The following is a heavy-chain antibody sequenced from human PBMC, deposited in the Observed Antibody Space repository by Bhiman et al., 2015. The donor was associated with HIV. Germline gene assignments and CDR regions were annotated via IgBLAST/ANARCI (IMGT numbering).Heavy chain of an antibody. V-gene: IGHV3-66*03. Sequence: EVQLVESGGGLIQPGGSLRLSCAASGFIVSSNDMSWVRQAPGKGLEWVSGIYSGGSTYYADSVKGRLTVSRDDSRNTMYLEMNSLKTEDTAVYYCAREVGSSGRAGYFDHRGQGTLVTVSS. CDR2: IYSGGST. CDR1: GFIVSSND. J-gene: IGHJ4*02. CDR3: AREVGSSGRAGYFDH. D-gene: IGHD3-22*01.